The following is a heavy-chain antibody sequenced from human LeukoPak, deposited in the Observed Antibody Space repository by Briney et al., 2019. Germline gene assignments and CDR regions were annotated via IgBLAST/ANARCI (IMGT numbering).Heavy chain of an antibody. J-gene: IGHJ6*03. CDR2: IIPIFGTA. D-gene: IGHD6-6*01. Sequence: VASVKVSCKASGGSFSSYAISWVRQAPGQGLEWMGGIIPIFGTANYAQKFQGRVTITADESTSTAYMELSSLRSEDTAVYYCVGIRRRSSSDYYYYMDVWGKGTTVTVSS. CDR3: VGIRRRSSSDYYYYMDV. V-gene: IGHV1-69*13. CDR1: GGSFSSYA.